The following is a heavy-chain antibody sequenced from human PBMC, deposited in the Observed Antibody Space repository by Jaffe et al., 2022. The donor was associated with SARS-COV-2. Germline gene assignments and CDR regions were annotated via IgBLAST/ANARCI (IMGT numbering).Heavy chain of an antibody. D-gene: IGHD1-26*01. J-gene: IGHJ4*02. CDR3: ARLPRGTRRTSDY. Sequence: QVQLQESGPGLVKPSQTLSLTCSVSGGSISSGDYYWTWIRQPAGRGLEWIGRIHTSGSTNYNPSLESRVTISGHTSKNQFSLRLNSVTAADTAVYYCARLPRGTRRTSDYWGQGILVTVSS. CDR1: GGSISSGDYY. CDR2: IHTSGST. V-gene: IGHV4-61*02.